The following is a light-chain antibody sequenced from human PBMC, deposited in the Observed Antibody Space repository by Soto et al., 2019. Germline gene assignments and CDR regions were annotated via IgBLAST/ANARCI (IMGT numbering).Light chain of an antibody. CDR3: CSYAGSYTLYV. CDR1: SDDVGGYNY. V-gene: IGLV2-11*01. Sequence: QSALTQPRSVSGSPGQSVSISCTGTSDDVGGYNYVPWYQQHPGKAPKLMIYDVNKRPSGVPDRFSGSKSGNTASLTISGLQAEDEADYYCCSYAGSYTLYVFGTGTKLTVL. CDR2: DVN. J-gene: IGLJ1*01.